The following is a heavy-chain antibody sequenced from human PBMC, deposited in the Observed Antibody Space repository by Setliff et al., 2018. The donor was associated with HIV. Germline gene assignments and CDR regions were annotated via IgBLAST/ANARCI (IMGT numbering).Heavy chain of an antibody. CDR1: GYTFPTYA. D-gene: IGHD2-15*01. J-gene: IGHJ5*02. Sequence: GASVKVSCKASGYTFPTYAITWVRQAPGQGLEWMGRISAYNGNANYAQKFQGRVTMTTDTSTSTAYMALRSLRSDDTAVYYCARGPEEGDCSGGSCYGNFDPWGQGTLVTVSS. CDR2: ISAYNGNA. CDR3: ARGPEEGDCSGGSCYGNFDP. V-gene: IGHV1-18*01.